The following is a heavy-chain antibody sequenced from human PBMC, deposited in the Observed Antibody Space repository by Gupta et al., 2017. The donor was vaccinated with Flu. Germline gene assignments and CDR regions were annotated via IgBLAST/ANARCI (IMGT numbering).Heavy chain of an antibody. Sequence: FNTNSLNWVRQVPGKGPEGIAYINNDGKSIYYEDSVKGRFTISRDNAKNSVSLLMNSLRVEDTAVYDGATGGSDGWDVDFWGQGTLGSVSS. V-gene: IGHV3-48*01. CDR2: INNDGKSI. J-gene: IGHJ4*02. D-gene: IGHD6-19*01. CDR1: FNTNS. CDR3: ATGGSDGWDVDF.